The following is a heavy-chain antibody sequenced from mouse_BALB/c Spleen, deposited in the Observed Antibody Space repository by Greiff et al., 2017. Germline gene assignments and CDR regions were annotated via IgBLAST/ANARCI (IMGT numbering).Heavy chain of an antibody. CDR3: ASSSYSWFAY. J-gene: IGHJ3*01. CDR1: GYSITSDYA. CDR2: ISYSGST. V-gene: IGHV3-2*02. Sequence: EVKLVESGPGLVKPSQSLSLTCTVTGYSITSDYAWNWIRQFPGNKPEWMGYISYSGSTSYNPSLKSRISITRDTSKNQFFLQLNSVTTEDTATYYCASSSYSWFAYWGQGTLVTVSA. D-gene: IGHD1-1*01.